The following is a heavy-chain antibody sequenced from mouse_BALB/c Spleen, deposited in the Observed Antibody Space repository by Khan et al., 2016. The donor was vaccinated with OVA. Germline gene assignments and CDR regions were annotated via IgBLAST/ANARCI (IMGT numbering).Heavy chain of an antibody. D-gene: IGHD1-2*01. CDR3: TSDKNYYGDFAY. Sequence: EVQLQESGPGLVKPSQSLSLTCSVTGYSITSGYYWNWIRQFPGNKLEWTGYISDDGSNNYKPSLKNRISITRDTSENQLFLTLNSVNTEDTATFDCTSDKNYYGDFAYWGQGTLVTVSA. CDR2: ISDDGSN. V-gene: IGHV3-6*02. J-gene: IGHJ3*01. CDR1: GYSITSGYY.